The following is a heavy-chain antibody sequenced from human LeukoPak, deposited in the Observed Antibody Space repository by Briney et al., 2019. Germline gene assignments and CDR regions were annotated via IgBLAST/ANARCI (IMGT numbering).Heavy chain of an antibody. CDR2: ISYDGSNK. D-gene: IGHD3-10*01. V-gene: IGHV3-30*18. CDR1: GFTFSGYG. CDR3: AKDSYYYGSGSYDV. Sequence: GGSLRLSCAASGFTFSGYGMHWVRQAPGKGLEWVAVISYDGSNKYYADSVKGRFTISRDNSKNTLYLQMNSLRAEDTAVYYCAKDSYYYGSGSYDVWGRGTLVTVSS. J-gene: IGHJ4*02.